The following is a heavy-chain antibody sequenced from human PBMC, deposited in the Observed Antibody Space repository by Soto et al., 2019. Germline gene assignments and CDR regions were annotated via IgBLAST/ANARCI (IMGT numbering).Heavy chain of an antibody. Sequence: PGGSLRLSCAASGFAFSSYAMSWVRQAPGKGLEWVSAISGSGGSTYYADSVKGRFTISRDNSKNTLYLQMNSLRAEDTAVYYCAKLVIVVVTPDAFDIWGQGTMVTVSS. V-gene: IGHV3-23*01. CDR1: GFAFSSYA. D-gene: IGHD3-22*01. J-gene: IGHJ3*02. CDR3: AKLVIVVVTPDAFDI. CDR2: ISGSGGST.